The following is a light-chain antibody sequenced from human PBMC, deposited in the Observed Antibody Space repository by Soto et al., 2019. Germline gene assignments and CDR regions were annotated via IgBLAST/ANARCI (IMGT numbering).Light chain of an antibody. Sequence: EILMTQSPATLSVSPLERVTLSCMASQTISSNLAWYQQKPGQAPRLLIYGSSIRATGISARFSGSGSGTEFTLTISSLQSEDLAVYYCQQYDNWPRAFGQGTKV. CDR3: QQYDNWPRA. V-gene: IGKV3-15*01. CDR1: QTISSN. CDR2: GSS. J-gene: IGKJ1*01.